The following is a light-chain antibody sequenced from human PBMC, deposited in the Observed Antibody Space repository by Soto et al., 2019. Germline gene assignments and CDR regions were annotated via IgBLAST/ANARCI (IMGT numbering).Light chain of an antibody. Sequence: SYELTQPPSVSEAPGQTARITCEGNNIGSKNVHWYQQKPGQAPALVVYDDRGRPSGVPERLSGSNSGNTATLTTSRVEAGDEADYYCQVWDSTSDHVVFGGGTKLTVL. CDR2: DDR. J-gene: IGLJ2*01. CDR3: QVWDSTSDHVV. CDR1: NIGSKN. V-gene: IGLV3-21*02.